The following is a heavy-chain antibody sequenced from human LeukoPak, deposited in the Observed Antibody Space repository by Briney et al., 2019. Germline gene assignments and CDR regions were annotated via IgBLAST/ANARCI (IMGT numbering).Heavy chain of an antibody. CDR2: INHSGST. V-gene: IGHV4-34*01. CDR1: GGSFSGYY. CDR3: ARTVSWGNLFHYYYMDV. Sequence: SETLSLTCAVYGGSFSGYYWSWIRQPPGKGLEWIGEINHSGSTNYNPSLKSRVTISVDTSKNQFSLKLTSVTAADTAVYYCARTVSWGNLFHYYYMDVWGTGTTVTVSS. D-gene: IGHD2-15*01. J-gene: IGHJ6*03.